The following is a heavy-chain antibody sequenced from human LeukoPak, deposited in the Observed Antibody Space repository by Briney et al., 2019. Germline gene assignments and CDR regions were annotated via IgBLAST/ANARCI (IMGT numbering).Heavy chain of an antibody. D-gene: IGHD3-10*01. CDR2: IVVGSGNT. CDR1: GFTFTSSA. Sequence: GASVKVSCKASGFTFTSSAVQWVRQARGQRLEWIGWIVVGSGNTNYAQKFQERVTITRDMSTSTAYMELSSLRSEDTAVYYCARGGTLWFGESRMDCWGQGTLVTVSS. J-gene: IGHJ4*02. V-gene: IGHV1-58*01. CDR3: ARGGTLWFGESRMDC.